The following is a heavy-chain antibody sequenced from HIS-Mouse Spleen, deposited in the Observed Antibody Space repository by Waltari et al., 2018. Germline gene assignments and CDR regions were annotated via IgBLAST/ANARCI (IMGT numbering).Heavy chain of an antibody. Sequence: GFTFSDYYMSWIRQAPGKGLEWVSYISSSGSTIYYADSVKGRFTISRDNAKNSLYLQMNSLRAEDTAVYYCARDTTTGDYYYYGMDVWGQGTTVTVSS. CDR2: ISSSGSTI. D-gene: IGHD1-1*01. V-gene: IGHV3-11*01. CDR1: GFTFSDYY. J-gene: IGHJ6*02. CDR3: ARDTTTGDYYYYGMDV.